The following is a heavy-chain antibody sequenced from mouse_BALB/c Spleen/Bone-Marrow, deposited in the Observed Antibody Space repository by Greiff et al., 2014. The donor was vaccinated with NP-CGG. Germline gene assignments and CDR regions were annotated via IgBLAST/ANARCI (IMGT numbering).Heavy chain of an antibody. CDR1: GFNIKDTY. V-gene: IGHV14-3*02. CDR2: IDPANGNT. D-gene: IGHD1-1*01. CDR3: ARYYRYCYAMDY. J-gene: IGHJ4*01. Sequence: VQLQQPGAELVKPGASVKLSCTASGFNIKDTYMHWVKQRPEQGLEWIGRIDPANGNTKYDPKFQGKATITADTSPNTAYLQLSSLTSEDTAVYYCARYYRYCYAMDYWGQGTSVTVSS.